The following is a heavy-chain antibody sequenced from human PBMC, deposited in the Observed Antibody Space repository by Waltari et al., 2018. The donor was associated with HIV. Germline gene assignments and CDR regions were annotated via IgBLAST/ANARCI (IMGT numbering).Heavy chain of an antibody. CDR3: ARVDYGPNPYGMDV. J-gene: IGHJ6*02. CDR2: IYYSGST. Sequence: QVQLQESGPGLVKPSETLSLTCTVSGGSISSYYWSWIRQPPGKGLEWIWYIYYSGSTNYNPSLKSRVTISVDTSKNQFSLKLSSVTAADTAVYYCARVDYGPNPYGMDVWGQGTTVTVSS. V-gene: IGHV4-59*01. CDR1: GGSISSYY. D-gene: IGHD4-17*01.